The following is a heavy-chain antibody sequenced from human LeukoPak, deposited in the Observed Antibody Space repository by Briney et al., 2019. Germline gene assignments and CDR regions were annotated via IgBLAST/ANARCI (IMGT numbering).Heavy chain of an antibody. Sequence: SETLSLTCAVYGGSFSGYYWSWIRQPPGKGLEWIGEINHSGSTNYNPSLKSRVTISVDTSKNQFSLKLSSVTAADTAVYYCARRMVRGVISMVRYFDYWGQGTLVTVSS. CDR2: INHSGST. D-gene: IGHD3-10*01. V-gene: IGHV4-34*01. CDR1: GGSFSGYY. J-gene: IGHJ4*02. CDR3: ARRMVRGVISMVRYFDY.